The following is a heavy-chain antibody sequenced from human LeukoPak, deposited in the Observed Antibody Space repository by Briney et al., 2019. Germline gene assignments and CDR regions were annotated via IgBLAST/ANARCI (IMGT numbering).Heavy chain of an antibody. Sequence: SETLSLTCTVSGGSISSGGYYWSWIRQPPGKGLEWIGYIYHSGSTYYNPSLKSRVTISVDTSKNQFSLKLSSVTAADTAVYYCARDPTMVRGVGFDYWGQGTLVTVSS. V-gene: IGHV4-30-2*01. CDR2: IYHSGST. CDR3: ARDPTMVRGVGFDY. D-gene: IGHD3-10*01. CDR1: GGSISSGGYY. J-gene: IGHJ4*02.